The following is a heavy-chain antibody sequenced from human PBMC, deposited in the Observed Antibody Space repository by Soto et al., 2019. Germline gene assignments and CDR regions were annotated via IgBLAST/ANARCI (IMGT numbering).Heavy chain of an antibody. J-gene: IGHJ5*02. CDR2: ISTYSGDT. V-gene: IGHV1-18*01. CDR3: ARQHGPTTSGNWFDR. Sequence: QVHLVQSGVEVKTPGASVKVSCQASGYTFFTYDISWVRQAPGQGLEWMGWISTYSGDTKYAQKFQGRVTMTTGTSTITAYLELRSLRSDDTAVYYCARQHGPTTSGNWFDRWGQGTLVTVSS. CDR1: GYTFFTYD. D-gene: IGHD5-12*01.